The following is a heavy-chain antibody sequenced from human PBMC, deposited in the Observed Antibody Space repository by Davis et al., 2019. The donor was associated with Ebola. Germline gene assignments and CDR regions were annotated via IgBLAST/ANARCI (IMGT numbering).Heavy chain of an antibody. J-gene: IGHJ4*02. D-gene: IGHD2-15*01. CDR3: ARAADCTGGSCYPN. Sequence: SETLSLTCAVYGGSFSGYYWSWNRQPPGKGLEWIGEIYHSGSTNYNPSLKSRVTISVDKSNNQFSLRLNSVTAADTAVYYCARAADCTGGSCYPNWGQGTLVTVSA. CDR1: GGSFSGYY. V-gene: IGHV4-34*01. CDR2: IYHSGST.